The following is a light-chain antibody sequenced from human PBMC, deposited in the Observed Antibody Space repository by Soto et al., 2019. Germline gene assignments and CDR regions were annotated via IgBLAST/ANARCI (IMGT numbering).Light chain of an antibody. CDR1: SSDVGGYNS. CDR2: EVS. CDR3: SSYTTNTGLEYV. Sequence: QSALTQPASVSVSPGQSITISCTGTSSDVGGYNSVSWYQHHPGKAPKLMIYEVSNRPSGVSDRFSGSKSGNTASLTISGLQAEDEADYYCSSYTTNTGLEYVFGTGTKVTVL. J-gene: IGLJ1*01. V-gene: IGLV2-14*01.